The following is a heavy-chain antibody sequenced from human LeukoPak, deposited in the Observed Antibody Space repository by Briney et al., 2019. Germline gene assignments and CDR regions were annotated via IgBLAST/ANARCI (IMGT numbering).Heavy chain of an antibody. V-gene: IGHV4-59*12. CDR2: IHNSGIT. J-gene: IGHJ4*02. Sequence: PSETLSLTCTVSGVSISSYYWSWIRQPPGKGLEWIGYIHNSGITNYNPSLKSRVTISVDTSKNQFSLKLSSVTAADTAVYYCARESSGWNAFDYWGQGTLVTVSS. CDR1: GVSISSYY. D-gene: IGHD6-19*01. CDR3: ARESSGWNAFDY.